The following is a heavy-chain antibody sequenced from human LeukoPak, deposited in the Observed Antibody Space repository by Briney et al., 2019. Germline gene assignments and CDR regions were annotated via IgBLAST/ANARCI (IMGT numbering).Heavy chain of an antibody. CDR2: IIPILGIA. CDR1: GGTFSSYT. V-gene: IGHV1-69*02. J-gene: IGHJ4*02. D-gene: IGHD3-3*01. CDR3: ARGNKRITIFGVVMVYYFDY. Sequence: SVKVSCKASGGTFSSYTISWVRQAPGQGLEWMGRIIPILGIANYAQKFQGRVTITADKSTSTAYMELSSLRSEDTAVYYCARGNKRITIFGVVMVYYFDYWGQGTLVTVSS.